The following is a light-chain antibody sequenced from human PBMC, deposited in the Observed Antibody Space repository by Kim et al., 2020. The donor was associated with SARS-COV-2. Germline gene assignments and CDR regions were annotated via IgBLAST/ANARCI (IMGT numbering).Light chain of an antibody. V-gene: IGLV3-21*03. CDR1: NIGIKT. CDR3: QVWDSSRDTPL. Sequence: APGTPARITGGGDNIGIKTVHWYQQTPGQATILVVHDVGDRPSGIPERFSGANSGNAAALTNSRVAAGDEADYFCQVWDSSRDTPLFGGGTQLTVL. J-gene: IGLJ2*01. CDR2: DVG.